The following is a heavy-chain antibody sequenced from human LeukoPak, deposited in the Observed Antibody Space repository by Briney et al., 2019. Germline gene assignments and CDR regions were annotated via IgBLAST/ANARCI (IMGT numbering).Heavy chain of an antibody. CDR3: ATYGRYTGPFDY. Sequence: PGKSLRLTCAASGFTFSHYAMHWVRQAPGKGLEWVALTSYDGNNTDYADSVKGRFTISRDNSKTTLYLQMNRLRAEDTAVYYCATYGRYTGPFDYWGQGTLVTVSS. V-gene: IGHV3-30*04. CDR1: GFTFSHYA. J-gene: IGHJ4*02. D-gene: IGHD5-12*01. CDR2: TSYDGNNT.